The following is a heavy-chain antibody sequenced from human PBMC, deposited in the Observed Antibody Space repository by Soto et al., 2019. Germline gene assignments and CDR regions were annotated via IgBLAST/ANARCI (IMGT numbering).Heavy chain of an antibody. D-gene: IGHD2-15*01. V-gene: IGHV1-2*04. CDR2: INPNSGGT. CDR3: AREQGYCSGGSCYRYFDY. J-gene: IGHJ4*02. Sequence: GASVKVSCKASGYTFTCYYIHWVRQAPGQGLEWMGWINPNSGGTNYAQKFQGWVSMTRDTSISTAYMELSRLRSDDTAVYYCAREQGYCSGGSCYRYFDYWGQGTLVTVSS. CDR1: GYTFTCYY.